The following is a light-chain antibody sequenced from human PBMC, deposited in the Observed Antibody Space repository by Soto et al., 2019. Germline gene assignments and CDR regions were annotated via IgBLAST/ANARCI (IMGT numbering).Light chain of an antibody. V-gene: IGKV1-5*03. J-gene: IGKJ4*01. Sequence: DLQMTQSPSTLSASVGDRVTITCRASESISIWLAWYQQKPGKAPKLLIYKASTLESGVPSRFSGSGSGTEFTLTVSSLQPDDFATYYCQQYNRYSLTFGGGTKVEVK. CDR1: ESISIW. CDR3: QQYNRYSLT. CDR2: KAS.